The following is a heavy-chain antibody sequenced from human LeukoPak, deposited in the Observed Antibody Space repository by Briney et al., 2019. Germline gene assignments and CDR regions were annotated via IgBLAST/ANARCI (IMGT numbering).Heavy chain of an antibody. CDR2: INHSGST. V-gene: IGHV4-34*01. Sequence: PSETLSLTCAVYGGSFSGYYWSWIRQPPGKGLEWIGEINHSGSTNYNPFLKSRVTISVDTSKNQFSLKLSSVTAADTAVYYCARGRAAWGQGTLVTVSS. CDR1: GGSFSGYY. J-gene: IGHJ5*02. CDR3: ARGRAA.